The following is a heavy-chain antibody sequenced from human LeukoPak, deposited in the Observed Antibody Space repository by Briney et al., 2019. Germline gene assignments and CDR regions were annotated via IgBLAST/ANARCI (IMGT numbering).Heavy chain of an antibody. CDR2: ISGAVGTT. V-gene: IGHV3-23*01. CDR1: GFTFSSYD. CDR3: AKDLVATTYRDAFDM. D-gene: IGHD5-12*01. J-gene: IGHJ3*02. Sequence: GGSLRLSCAASGFTFSSYDMSWVPQAPGKGVEWVSYISGAVGTTYYADSVKGRFTISRDSSKNTMYLQMNSLTDKAAAVYYFAKDLVATTYRDAFDMWGQGTMVTVS.